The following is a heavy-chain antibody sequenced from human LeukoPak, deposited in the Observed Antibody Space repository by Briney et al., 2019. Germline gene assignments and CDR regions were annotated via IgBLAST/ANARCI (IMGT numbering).Heavy chain of an antibody. D-gene: IGHD3-22*01. CDR3: AREKIGYYDGSGRGRFDP. CDR2: FYTSGST. CDR1: GGSVSSGSYS. Sequence: SETLSLTCTVSGGSVSSGSYSWSWVRQPAGKGLEWIGRFYTSGSTNYNPSLKSRVTISVDTSKKQFSLKLSSVTAADTAVYYCAREKIGYYDGSGRGRFDPWGQGTLVTVSS. J-gene: IGHJ5*02. V-gene: IGHV4-61*02.